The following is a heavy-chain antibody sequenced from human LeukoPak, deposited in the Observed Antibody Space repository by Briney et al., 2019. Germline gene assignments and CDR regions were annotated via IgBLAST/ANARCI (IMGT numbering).Heavy chain of an antibody. Sequence: GSLRLSCAASGFTFSSYAMSWVRQAPGKGLEWVSAISGSGGSTYYADSVKGRFTISRDNSKNTLYLQMNSLRAEDTAVYYCAKWQRPYCSSTSCQVFDYWGQGTLVTVSS. D-gene: IGHD2-2*01. V-gene: IGHV3-23*01. CDR1: GFTFSSYA. CDR3: AKWQRPYCSSTSCQVFDY. CDR2: ISGSGGST. J-gene: IGHJ4*02.